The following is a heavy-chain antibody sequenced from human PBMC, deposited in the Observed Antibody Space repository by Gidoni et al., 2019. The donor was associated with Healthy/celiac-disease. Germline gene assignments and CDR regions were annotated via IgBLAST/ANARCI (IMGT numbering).Heavy chain of an antibody. CDR2: IYSGGST. CDR3: ARERERHDYEDAFDI. CDR1: GFTVGSNY. D-gene: IGHD4-17*01. Sequence: EVQLVESGGGLVQPGGSLRLSCSASGFTVGSNYMSWVRQAPGKGLEWVSVIYSGGSTYYADSVKGRFTISRDNSKNTLYLQMNSLRAEDTAVYYCARERERHDYEDAFDIWGQGTMVTVSS. V-gene: IGHV3-66*01. J-gene: IGHJ3*02.